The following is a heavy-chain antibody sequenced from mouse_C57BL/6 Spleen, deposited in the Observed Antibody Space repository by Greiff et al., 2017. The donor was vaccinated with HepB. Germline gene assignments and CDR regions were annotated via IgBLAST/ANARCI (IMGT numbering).Heavy chain of an antibody. CDR1: GYTFTSYW. V-gene: IGHV1-52*01. CDR3: ARGGRLRRGDFDY. Sequence: QVQLKQPGAELVRPGSSVKLSCKASGYTFTSYWMHWVKQRPIQGLEWIGNIDPSDSETHYNQKFKDKATLTVDKSSSTAYMQLSSLTSEDSAVYYCARGGRLRRGDFDYWGQGTTLTVSS. D-gene: IGHD2-4*01. J-gene: IGHJ2*01. CDR2: IDPSDSET.